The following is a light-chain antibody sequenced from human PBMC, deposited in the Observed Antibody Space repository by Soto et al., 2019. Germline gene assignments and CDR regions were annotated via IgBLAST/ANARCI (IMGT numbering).Light chain of an antibody. V-gene: IGKV3-20*01. J-gene: IGKJ1*01. CDR1: QSVGNNY. CDR3: QQYDMSPRT. CDR2: DVS. Sequence: EIVLTQSPDTLSLSPGERATLSCRASQSVGNNYLAWYQQKPGQAPRLLIYDVSSRATGIPDRFSGSGFGTDFTLTISRLEPEDFAMYYCQQYDMSPRTFGQGTKVEIK.